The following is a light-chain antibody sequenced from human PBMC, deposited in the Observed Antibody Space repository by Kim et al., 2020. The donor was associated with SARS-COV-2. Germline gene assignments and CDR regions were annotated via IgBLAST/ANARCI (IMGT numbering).Light chain of an antibody. J-gene: IGKJ3*01. V-gene: IGKV1-8*01. CDR2: SAS. Sequence: GSTGDRVTITCRASQDITNSLAWFQQKPGKAPKLLISSASTLQGGVPSRFSGSGSGTNFTLTITCLQSEDFATYFCQQCYTYPFTFGPGTKVDIK. CDR3: QQCYTYPFT. CDR1: QDITNS.